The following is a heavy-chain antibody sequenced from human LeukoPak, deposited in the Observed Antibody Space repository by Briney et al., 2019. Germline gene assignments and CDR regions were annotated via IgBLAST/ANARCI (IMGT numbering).Heavy chain of an antibody. V-gene: IGHV3-23*01. J-gene: IGHJ4*02. Sequence: PGGSLRLSCLASGFTFSNYAMFWVRQTPGKGLEWVSGISGSGTYTYYADSVKGRFTISRDNSKNMLYLQMNSLRAEDTAVFYCAKDQRLRPQYYFDSWGQGTLVTVSS. CDR1: GFTFSNYA. CDR2: ISGSGTYT. CDR3: AKDQRLRPQYYFDS.